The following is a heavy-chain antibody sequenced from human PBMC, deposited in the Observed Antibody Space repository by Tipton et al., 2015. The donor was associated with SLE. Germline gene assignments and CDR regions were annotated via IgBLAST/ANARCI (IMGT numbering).Heavy chain of an antibody. V-gene: IGHV4-59*11. CDR3: ARSRRDGFTSVYYFDY. D-gene: IGHD5-24*01. J-gene: IGHJ4*02. Sequence: GLVKPSETLSLTCTVSGGSMNSHFWSWIRQPPGKGLEWIGYIQNSGSTNYNPSLNSRVTISLDTSKNQFSLKLNSVTAADTAVYYCARSRRDGFTSVYYFDYWGQGSLVTVSS. CDR2: IQNSGST. CDR1: GGSMNSHF.